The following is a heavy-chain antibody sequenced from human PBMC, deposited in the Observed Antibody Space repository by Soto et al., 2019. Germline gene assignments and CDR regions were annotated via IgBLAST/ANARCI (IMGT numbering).Heavy chain of an antibody. D-gene: IGHD3-9*01. CDR3: ASWDYDVLTGYSYDD. J-gene: IGHJ4*02. CDR1: GGTFNNYG. CDR2: IIPMIPRT. V-gene: IGHV1-69*01. Sequence: QVQLVPSGAEVKKPGSSVKVSCKASGGTFNNYGMGWVRQAPGQGLAWMGGIIPMIPRTNYAQKFQGRVTLTADASRSTAYMELRSLRSEDTAVYYCASWDYDVLTGYSYDDWGQGTLVTVSS.